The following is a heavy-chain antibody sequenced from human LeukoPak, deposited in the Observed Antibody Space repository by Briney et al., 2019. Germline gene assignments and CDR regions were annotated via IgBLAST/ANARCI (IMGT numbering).Heavy chain of an antibody. CDR3: AKEVYYYGSGSPFDY. CDR2: ITGSGDST. Sequence: GGSLRLSCAASGFTFSRYAMSWVRRAPGQGLEWVSAITGSGDSTYYADSVKGRFTISRDNSKNTLYLQVNSLRGEDTAVYYCAKEVYYYGSGSPFDYWGQGTLVTVSS. V-gene: IGHV3-23*01. CDR1: GFTFSRYA. J-gene: IGHJ4*02. D-gene: IGHD3-10*01.